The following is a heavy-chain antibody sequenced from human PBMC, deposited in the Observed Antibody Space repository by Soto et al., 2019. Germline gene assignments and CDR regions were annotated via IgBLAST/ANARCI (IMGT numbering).Heavy chain of an antibody. J-gene: IGHJ6*02. D-gene: IGHD2-2*01. V-gene: IGHV1-69*06. CDR2: TFPMFGKA. CDR3: ATVDISTWIDGMDV. CDR1: GGTFSSYA. Sequence: SVKVSCKASGGTFSSYAISWVRQAPGQGLEWMGGTFPMFGKANYAQKFQGRVTISADKSTSTAYMELSGLRSEDTAVYYCATVDISTWIDGMDVWGQGTTVTVSS.